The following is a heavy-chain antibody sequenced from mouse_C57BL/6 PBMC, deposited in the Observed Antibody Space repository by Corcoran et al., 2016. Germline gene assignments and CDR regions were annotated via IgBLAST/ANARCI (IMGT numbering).Heavy chain of an antibody. CDR2: INTYSGVP. D-gene: IGHD2-5*01. CDR3: ASYSNYEDYFDY. V-gene: IGHV9-3*01. Sequence: QIQLVQSGPELKKPGETVKISCKASGYTFTTYGMSWVKQAPGKGLKWMGWINTYSGVPTYADDFKGRFAFSLETSASTAYLQINNLKNEDTATYFCASYSNYEDYFDYWGQGTTLTVSS. CDR1: GYTFTTYG. J-gene: IGHJ2*01.